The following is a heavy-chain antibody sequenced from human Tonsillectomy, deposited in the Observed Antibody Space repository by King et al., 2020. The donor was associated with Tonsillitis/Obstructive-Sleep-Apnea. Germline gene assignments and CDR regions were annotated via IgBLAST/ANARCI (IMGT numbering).Heavy chain of an antibody. V-gene: IGHV4-59*01. Sequence: HVQLQESGPGLVKPSETLSLTCTVSAGSISSYYWSWIRQPPGKGLEWVGYIYYSGSTSYNHSLKSRVTISVDTSKNQFSLKLSSVTAADTAVYYCARVLLGYYDTSGYYWYFDLWGRGTLVTVSS. CDR1: AGSISSYY. D-gene: IGHD3-22*01. CDR2: IYYSGST. J-gene: IGHJ2*01. CDR3: ARVLLGYYDTSGYYWYFDL.